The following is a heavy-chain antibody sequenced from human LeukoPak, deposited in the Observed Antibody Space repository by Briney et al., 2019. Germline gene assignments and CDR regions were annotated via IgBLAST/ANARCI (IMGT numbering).Heavy chain of an antibody. Sequence: SETLSLTCTVSGGSISSYYWSWIRQPPGKGLEWIGYIFYSGSTNYTPSLKSRVTISVDTSKNQFSLRLSSVTAADTAVYYCARHQSKRRVAPFDYWGQGTLVTVSS. D-gene: IGHD1-1*01. CDR2: IFYSGST. CDR3: ARHQSKRRVAPFDY. J-gene: IGHJ4*02. V-gene: IGHV4-59*08. CDR1: GGSISSYY.